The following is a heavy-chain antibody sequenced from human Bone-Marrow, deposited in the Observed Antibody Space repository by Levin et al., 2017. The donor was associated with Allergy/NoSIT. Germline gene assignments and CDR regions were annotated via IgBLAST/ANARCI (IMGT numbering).Heavy chain of an antibody. V-gene: IGHV3-7*01. CDR1: GFTFSSYW. J-gene: IGHJ4*02. D-gene: IGHD2-15*01. Sequence: GESLKISCAASGFTFSSYWMSWVRQAPGKGLEWVANIKQDGSEKYYVDFVKGRFTISRDNAKDSLYLQMNSLRAEDTAVYYCARCRDGGYCNGANAYWGQGTLVTVSS. CDR2: IKQDGSEK. CDR3: ARCRDGGYCNGANAY.